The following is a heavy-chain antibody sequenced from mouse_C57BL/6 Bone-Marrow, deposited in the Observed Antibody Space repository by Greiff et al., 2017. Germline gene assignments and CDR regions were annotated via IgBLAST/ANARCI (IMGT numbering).Heavy chain of an antibody. CDR2: ISSGSSTI. Sequence: DVKLVESGGGLVKPGGSLKLSCAASGFTFSDYGMHWVRQAPEKGLEWVAYISSGSSTIYYADTVKGRFTISRDTAKNTLFLQMTSLRSEDTAMYYCARIYDYGETWFAYWGQGTLVTVSA. CDR1: GFTFSDYG. V-gene: IGHV5-17*01. CDR3: ARIYDYGETWFAY. J-gene: IGHJ3*01. D-gene: IGHD2-4*01.